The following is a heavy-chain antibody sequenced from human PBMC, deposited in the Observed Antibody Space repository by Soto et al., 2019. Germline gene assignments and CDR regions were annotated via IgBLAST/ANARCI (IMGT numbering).Heavy chain of an antibody. Sequence: GGSLRPSCAAFGVTFSSNSMSWVRQAPGKGLGWVGGFRGSGDDGTTYYAAAVKGRLTIARDNSKNFLFPEMNSLRGEDTAIYYCSKKVNSGSGSQYFDYWGQGTLVTVSS. CDR3: SKKVNSGSGSQYFDY. CDR2: FRGSGDDGTT. J-gene: IGHJ4*02. V-gene: IGHV3-23*01. CDR1: GVTFSSNS. D-gene: IGHD3-10*01.